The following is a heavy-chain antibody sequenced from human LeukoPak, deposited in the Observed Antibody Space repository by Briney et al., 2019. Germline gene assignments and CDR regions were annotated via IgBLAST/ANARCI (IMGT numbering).Heavy chain of an antibody. CDR3: ARRHSHYGMDV. CDR2: ISAYNGNT. V-gene: IGHV1-18*01. J-gene: IGHJ6*02. D-gene: IGHD6-13*01. Sequence: ASVKVSCKASGYTFTSYGISWVRQAPGQGLEWMGWISAYNGNTNYAQKLQGRVTMTTDTSTSTAYMELRSLRSEDTAVYYCARRHSHYGMDVWGQGTTVTVSS. CDR1: GYTFTSYG.